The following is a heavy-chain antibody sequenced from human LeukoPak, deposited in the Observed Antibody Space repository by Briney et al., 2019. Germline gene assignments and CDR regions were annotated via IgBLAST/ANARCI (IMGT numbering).Heavy chain of an antibody. J-gene: IGHJ4*02. CDR2: ISPTGSTT. Sequence: GGSLRLSCTASGFSFSGHWMHWARQLPGKGPVWVSRISPTGSTTSYADSVKGRFTVSRDNAKNTLYLQVNNLRAEDTAVYYCARGPNSNWSGLDFWGQGTLLTVSS. D-gene: IGHD6-6*01. CDR3: ARGPNSNWSGLDF. CDR1: GFSFSGHW. V-gene: IGHV3-74*01.